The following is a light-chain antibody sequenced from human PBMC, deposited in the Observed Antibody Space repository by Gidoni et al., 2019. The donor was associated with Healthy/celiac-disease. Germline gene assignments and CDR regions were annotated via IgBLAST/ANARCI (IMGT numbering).Light chain of an antibody. V-gene: IGKV3-11*01. J-gene: IGKJ4*01. CDR1: QSVSSY. CDR2: DAS. Sequence: EIVLTPSPATLSLSPGERATLSCRASQSVSSYLAWYQQKPGQAPRHLIYDASNRATGIPARFSGSGSGTDYTLTISSLEPEDFAVYYCQQRSNWPPLTFGGGTKVEIK. CDR3: QQRSNWPPLT.